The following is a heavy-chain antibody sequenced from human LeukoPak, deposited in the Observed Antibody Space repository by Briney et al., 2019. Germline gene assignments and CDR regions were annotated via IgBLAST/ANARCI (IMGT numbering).Heavy chain of an antibody. CDR1: GFTFSSYS. V-gene: IGHV3-48*01. J-gene: IGHJ4*02. CDR3: AKVGDERFLEWLARGGYFDY. CDR2: IGISSSTT. D-gene: IGHD3-3*01. Sequence: PGGSLRLSCAASGFTFSSYSMNWVRQAPGRGLGWVPYIGISSSTTYYADSVKGRFTISRDNSENTLYLQMNSLRAEDTAVYYCAKVGDERFLEWLARGGYFDYWGQGTLVTVSS.